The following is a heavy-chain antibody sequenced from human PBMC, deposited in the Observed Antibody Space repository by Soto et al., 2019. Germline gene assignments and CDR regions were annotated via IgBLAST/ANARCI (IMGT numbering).Heavy chain of an antibody. CDR3: ARSILKGGYGMEV. CDR2: ISSSSSYI. Sequence: LRLSCAASGFTFGSYSMNWVRQAPGKGLELVSSISSSSSYIYYADSVKWRFTISRDNAKNSLYLPMDSLRAEDTAVYYCARSILKGGYGMEVWGQGTTVNVSS. J-gene: IGHJ6*02. V-gene: IGHV3-21*01. D-gene: IGHD2-15*01. CDR1: GFTFGSYS.